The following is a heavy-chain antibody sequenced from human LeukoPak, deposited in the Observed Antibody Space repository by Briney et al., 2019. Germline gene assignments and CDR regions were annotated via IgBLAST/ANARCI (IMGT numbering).Heavy chain of an antibody. Sequence: GRSLRLSCAASGFTFSSYGMHWVRQAPGKGLEWVAVISYDGSNKYYADSVKGRFTISRDNSKNTLYLQMNSLRAEDTAVYYCARVHSSGYYHFDYWGQGTLVTVSS. CDR3: ARVHSSGYYHFDY. J-gene: IGHJ4*02. CDR1: GFTFSSYG. CDR2: ISYDGSNK. D-gene: IGHD3-22*01. V-gene: IGHV3-30*03.